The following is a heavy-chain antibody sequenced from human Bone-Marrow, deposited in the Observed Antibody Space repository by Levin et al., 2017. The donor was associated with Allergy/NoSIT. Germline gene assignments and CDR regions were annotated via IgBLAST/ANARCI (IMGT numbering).Heavy chain of an antibody. V-gene: IGHV3-23*01. CDR1: GFMFSSYA. D-gene: IGHD2-8*02. J-gene: IGHJ4*02. CDR3: ANARTLLVAPYCFVY. CDR2: ISGSGGNT. Sequence: ETLSLTCAPSGFMFSSYAMSWVRQSPGKGLEWVSSISGSGGNTYYAESVKGRFPISRDNSQNILYLQMDSLTADDTAVYYCANARTLLVAPYCFVYWGQGTLVTVSS.